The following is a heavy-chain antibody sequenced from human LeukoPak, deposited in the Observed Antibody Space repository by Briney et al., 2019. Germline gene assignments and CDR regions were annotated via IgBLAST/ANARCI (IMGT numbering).Heavy chain of an antibody. Sequence: PSETLSLTCTVSGGSISSSSYYWGWIRQPPGKGLEGIGSIYYSGSTYYNPSLKSRVTISVDTSKNQFSLKLSSVTAADTAVYYCARHTQVKYSYTPTRAYYYYYMDVWGKGTTVTISS. CDR1: GGSISSSSYY. D-gene: IGHD2-2*01. J-gene: IGHJ6*03. CDR2: IYYSGST. CDR3: ARHTQVKYSYTPTRAYYYYYMDV. V-gene: IGHV4-39*01.